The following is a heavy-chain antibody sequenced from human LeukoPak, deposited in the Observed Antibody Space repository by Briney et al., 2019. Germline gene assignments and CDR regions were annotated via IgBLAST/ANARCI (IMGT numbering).Heavy chain of an antibody. D-gene: IGHD4-17*01. V-gene: IGHV4-61*01. Sequence: PSETLSLTCTVSGGSVSSGSYYWSWIRQPPGKGLEWIGYIYYSGSTNYNPSLKSRVTISVDTSKNQFSLKLSSVTAADTAVYYCVRPYGDYDDAFDIWGQGTMVTVSS. CDR2: IYYSGST. CDR3: VRPYGDYDDAFDI. CDR1: GGSVSSGSYY. J-gene: IGHJ3*02.